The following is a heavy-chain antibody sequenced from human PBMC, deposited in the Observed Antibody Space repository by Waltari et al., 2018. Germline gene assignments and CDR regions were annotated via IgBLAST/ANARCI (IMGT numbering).Heavy chain of an antibody. CDR3: AKRGYSEYYFDY. CDR2: ISWNSGSI. J-gene: IGHJ4*02. D-gene: IGHD5-18*01. V-gene: IGHV3-9*01. Sequence: EVQLVESGGGLVQPGRSLRRSGAASGFTFDDDAMHWVRQAPGKGLEWVSGISWNSGSIGYADSVKGRFTISRDNAKNSLYLQMNSLRAEDTALYYCAKRGYSEYYFDYWGQGTLVTVSS. CDR1: GFTFDDDA.